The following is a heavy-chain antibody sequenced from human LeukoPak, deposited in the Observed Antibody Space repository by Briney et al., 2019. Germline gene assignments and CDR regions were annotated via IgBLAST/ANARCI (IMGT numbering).Heavy chain of an antibody. CDR2: IFGNGGGR. D-gene: IGHD3-16*02. V-gene: IGHV3-23*01. Sequence: AGGSLRLSCTASGFSFSTYAMNWVRQAPGKGLEWVSVIFGNGGGRDYADSVKGRFTISRDNSKSTLYLQMNSLRAEDTTVYHCAKDRTPDGRYEVDYWGRGTLVTVSS. CDR1: GFSFSTYA. J-gene: IGHJ4*02. CDR3: AKDRTPDGRYEVDY.